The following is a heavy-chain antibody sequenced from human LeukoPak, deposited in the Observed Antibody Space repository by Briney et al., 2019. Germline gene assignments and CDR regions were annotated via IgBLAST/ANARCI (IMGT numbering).Heavy chain of an antibody. D-gene: IGHD3-16*02. CDR2: ISGSGGTT. V-gene: IGHV3-23*01. CDR3: AKEGGYYDYVWGSYRYTFDY. J-gene: IGHJ4*02. CDR1: GFTFSSYA. Sequence: GGSLRLSYAASGFTFSSYAMNWVRQAPGKGLECVSTISGSGGTTYYADSVKGRFTISRDNSKNTLYLQMNSLRAEDTAVYYCAKEGGYYDYVWGSYRYTFDYWGQGTLVTVSS.